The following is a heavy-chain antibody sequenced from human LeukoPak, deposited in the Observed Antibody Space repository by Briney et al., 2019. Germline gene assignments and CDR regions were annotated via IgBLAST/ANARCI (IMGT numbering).Heavy chain of an antibody. CDR3: ASGGSSGWSKHDY. D-gene: IGHD6-19*01. J-gene: IGHJ4*02. CDR2: ISAGGGST. Sequence: GGSLRLSCAASGLTFSDYSMTWVRLAPGKGLFWVSGISAGGGSTYYADSVKGRFTISRDNAKNSLYLQMNSLRAEDTAVYYCASGGSSGWSKHDYWGQGTLVTVSS. CDR1: GLTFSDYS. V-gene: IGHV3-23*01.